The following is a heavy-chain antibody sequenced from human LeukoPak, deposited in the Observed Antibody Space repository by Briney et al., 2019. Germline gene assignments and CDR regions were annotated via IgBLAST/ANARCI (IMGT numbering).Heavy chain of an antibody. D-gene: IGHD4-11*01. CDR2: ISSSGSTI. Sequence: GGSLRLSCAASGFTFSDYYMSWIRQAPGKGLEWVSYISSSGSTIYYADSVKGRFTISRDNAKNSLYLQMNSLRAEDTAVYYCARPTAVYSTNIRTAFDIWGQGTMVTVSS. V-gene: IGHV3-11*04. CDR3: ARPTAVYSTNIRTAFDI. J-gene: IGHJ3*02. CDR1: GFTFSDYY.